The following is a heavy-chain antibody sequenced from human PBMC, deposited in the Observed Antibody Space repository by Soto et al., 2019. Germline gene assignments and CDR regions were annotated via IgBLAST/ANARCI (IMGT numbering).Heavy chain of an antibody. CDR1: GGTVASSHW. Sequence: SETLSLTCGVSGGTVASSHWWSWVRQSPGGGLEWIGNVYHTGDTNFNPSLQSRVTISVDKSNNQFSLRLNSLTAADTAVYFCAREIVTAGGNNYFDPWGPGALVTVSS. CDR2: VYHTGDT. J-gene: IGHJ5*02. D-gene: IGHD2-21*02. CDR3: AREIVTAGGNNYFDP. V-gene: IGHV4-4*02.